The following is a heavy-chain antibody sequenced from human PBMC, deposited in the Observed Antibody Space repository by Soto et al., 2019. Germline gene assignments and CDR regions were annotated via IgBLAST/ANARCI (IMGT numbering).Heavy chain of an antibody. V-gene: IGHV4-4*02. CDR1: GVSISSNYY. CDR2: IYPDGGT. D-gene: IGHD3-10*01. Sequence: SEALSLTCAVSGVSISSNYYWRWFRQPPGRGLEWIGEIYPDGGTHHNPSLKSRVTISVDKSKNLFSLNLTSVTAADTAVYYCARKLLWFGGGPHYFDPWGQVTLVTVS. J-gene: IGHJ5*02. CDR3: ARKLLWFGGGPHYFDP.